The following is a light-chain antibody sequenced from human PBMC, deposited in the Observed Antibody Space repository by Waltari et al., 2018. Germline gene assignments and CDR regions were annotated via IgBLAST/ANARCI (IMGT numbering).Light chain of an antibody. Sequence: SYVLTQPPSVSVAPGQTASITCGGDNIGSKSVHWYKQKAGQAPVLVVHDDSDRPLGIPERLSGSNSGNTATLTISRVEAGDEADFYCQVWDSGSGHPHVVFGGGTRLTVL. CDR3: QVWDSGSGHPHVV. J-gene: IGLJ2*01. CDR2: DDS. CDR1: NIGSKS. V-gene: IGLV3-21*02.